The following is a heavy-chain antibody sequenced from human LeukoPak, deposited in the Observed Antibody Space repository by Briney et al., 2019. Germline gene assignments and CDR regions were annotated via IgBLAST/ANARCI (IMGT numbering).Heavy chain of an antibody. CDR2: IYYSGST. V-gene: IGHV4-39*07. CDR1: GGSISSSSYY. CDR3: ARDLSESAAGTGWFDP. Sequence: SETLSLTCTVSGGSISSSSYYWGWIRQPPGKGLEWIGGIYYSGSTYYNPSLKSRVTISVDTSKNQFSLKLSSVTAADTAVYYCARDLSESAAGTGWFDPWGQGTLVTVSA. J-gene: IGHJ5*02. D-gene: IGHD6-13*01.